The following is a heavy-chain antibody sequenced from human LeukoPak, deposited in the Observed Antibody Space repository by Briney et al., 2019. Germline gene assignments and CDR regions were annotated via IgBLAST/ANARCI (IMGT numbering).Heavy chain of an antibody. J-gene: IGHJ4*02. V-gene: IGHV1-8*01. Sequence: ASVKVSCKASGYTFISHDINWVRQATGQGLEWMGWMNPNSGNTGYAQKFQGRVTMTRNTSISTAYMELSSLRSEDTAVYYCARVVGTWISHWGQGTLVTVSS. CDR2: MNPNSGNT. D-gene: IGHD2-15*01. CDR3: ARVVGTWISH. CDR1: GYTFISHD.